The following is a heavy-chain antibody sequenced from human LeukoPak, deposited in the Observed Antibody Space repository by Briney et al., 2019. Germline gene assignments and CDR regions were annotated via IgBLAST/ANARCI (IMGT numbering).Heavy chain of an antibody. Sequence: GGSLRLSCAASGFTFSSYSMHWVRQAPGKGLEWVGVISYDGSDEYYTDSVKGRFTISRDNSKNTVYLQMNSLRADDTAVYYCARDFTPEWFDIHWGQGTLVTVS. CDR3: ARDFTPEWFDIH. D-gene: IGHD3-3*01. J-gene: IGHJ4*02. CDR2: ISYDGSDE. CDR1: GFTFSSYS. V-gene: IGHV3-30*04.